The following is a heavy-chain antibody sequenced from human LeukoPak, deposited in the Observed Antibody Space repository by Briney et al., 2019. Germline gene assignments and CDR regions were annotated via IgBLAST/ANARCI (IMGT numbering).Heavy chain of an antibody. CDR1: GGSISGYY. J-gene: IGHJ4*02. V-gene: IGHV4-4*07. CDR2: IDSSGGT. Sequence: PSETLSLTSNVAGGSISGYYWSWVRQPAGEGIQWIGRIDSSGGTNYNPSLKSRVTMSVDTSKNQFSLRLSSVTAADTAVYYCARDLGFWSGPDYWGQGTLVTVSS. D-gene: IGHD3-3*01. CDR3: ARDLGFWSGPDY.